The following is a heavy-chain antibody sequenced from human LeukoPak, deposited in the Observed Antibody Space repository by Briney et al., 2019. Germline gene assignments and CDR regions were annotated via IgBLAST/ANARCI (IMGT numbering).Heavy chain of an antibody. V-gene: IGHV1-69*06. CDR1: GGTFSSYA. Sequence: GSSVKVSCKAPGGTFSSYAISWVRQAPGQGLEWMGGIIPIFGTANYAQKFQGRVTITADKSTSTAYMELSSLRSEDTAVYYCGGGHYDYVWGSYRMIDYWGQGTLVTVFS. CDR3: GGGHYDYVWGSYRMIDY. CDR2: IIPIFGTA. D-gene: IGHD3-16*02. J-gene: IGHJ4*02.